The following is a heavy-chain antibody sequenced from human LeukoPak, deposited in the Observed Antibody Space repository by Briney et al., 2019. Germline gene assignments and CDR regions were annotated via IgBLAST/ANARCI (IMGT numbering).Heavy chain of an antibody. D-gene: IGHD3-10*01. CDR1: GFTFDDYA. V-gene: IGHV3-43*02. CDR3: AKGNHYGSGSSSTVSPFDY. Sequence: GGSLRLSCAASGFTFDDYAMHWVRQAPGKGLEWVSLISGDGGSTYYADSVKGRFTISRDNSKNSLYLQMNSLGTEDTALYYCAKGNHYGSGSSSTVSPFDYWGQGTLVTVSS. J-gene: IGHJ4*02. CDR2: ISGDGGST.